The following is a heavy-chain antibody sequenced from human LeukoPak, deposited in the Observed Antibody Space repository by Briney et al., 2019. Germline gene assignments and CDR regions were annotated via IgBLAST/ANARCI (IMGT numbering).Heavy chain of an antibody. CDR3: ARDRVYYDILTGYYRGYYFDY. D-gene: IGHD3-9*01. CDR2: IKQDGSEK. Sequence: GGSLRLSCAASGFTFSSYWMSWVRQAPGKGLEWVANIKQDGSEKYYVDSVKGRFTISRDNAKNSLYLQTNSLRAEDTAVYYCARDRVYYDILTGYYRGYYFDYWGQGTLVTVSS. J-gene: IGHJ4*02. V-gene: IGHV3-7*01. CDR1: GFTFSSYW.